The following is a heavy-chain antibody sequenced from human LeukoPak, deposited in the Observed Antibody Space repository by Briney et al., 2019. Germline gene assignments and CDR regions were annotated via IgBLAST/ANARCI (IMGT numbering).Heavy chain of an antibody. CDR1: GFTFSSYA. J-gene: IGHJ4*02. Sequence: PGGSLRLSCAASGFTFSSYAMSWVRQAPGKGLEWVSAISGSGGSTYYADSVKGRFTISRDNSKNTLYLQMNSLRAEDTAVYYCAKDHVVDIVVVPADSYFDYWGQGTLVTVSS. D-gene: IGHD2-2*01. CDR2: ISGSGGST. V-gene: IGHV3-23*01. CDR3: AKDHVVDIVVVPADSYFDY.